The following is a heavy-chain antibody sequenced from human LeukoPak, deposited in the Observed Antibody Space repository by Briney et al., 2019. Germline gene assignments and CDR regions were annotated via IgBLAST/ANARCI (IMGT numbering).Heavy chain of an antibody. J-gene: IGHJ4*02. CDR2: ISSSGSTI. V-gene: IGHV3-48*03. CDR1: GFTFSSYE. CDR3: ARLYSSGWSTGDY. D-gene: IGHD6-19*01. Sequence: QSGGSLRLSCAASGFTFSSYEMNWVRQAPGKGLEWVSYISSSGSTIYYADSVKGRFTISRDNAKNSLYLQMNSLRAEDTAVYYCARLYSSGWSTGDYWGQGTLVTVSS.